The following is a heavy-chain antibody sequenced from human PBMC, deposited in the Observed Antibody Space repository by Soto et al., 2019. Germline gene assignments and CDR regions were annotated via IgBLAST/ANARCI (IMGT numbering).Heavy chain of an antibody. Sequence: SETLSLTXTVSGGSISSYYWSWIRQPAGKGLEWIGRIYTSGSTNYNPSLKSRVTMTVDTSKNQFSLKLSSVTAADTAVYYCARENDFWSGSIYFDYWGQGTLVTVSS. CDR1: GGSISSYY. J-gene: IGHJ4*02. D-gene: IGHD3-3*01. V-gene: IGHV4-4*07. CDR3: ARENDFWSGSIYFDY. CDR2: IYTSGST.